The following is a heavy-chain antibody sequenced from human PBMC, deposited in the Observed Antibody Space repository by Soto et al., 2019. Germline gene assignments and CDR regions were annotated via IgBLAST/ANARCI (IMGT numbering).Heavy chain of an antibody. CDR3: TRDDHYSSQD. J-gene: IGHJ4*02. CDR2: IKQDGSEK. D-gene: IGHD6-13*01. Sequence: EVQLVESGGGLVQPGGSLRLSCAASGFTFSRYWMTWVRQAPGKGLEWVANIKQDGSEKYYVDSVKGRFTISRDNAENSLYLQMNSLRVEDTAVYYWTRDDHYSSQDWGQGTLVTVSS. CDR1: GFTFSRYW. V-gene: IGHV3-7*05.